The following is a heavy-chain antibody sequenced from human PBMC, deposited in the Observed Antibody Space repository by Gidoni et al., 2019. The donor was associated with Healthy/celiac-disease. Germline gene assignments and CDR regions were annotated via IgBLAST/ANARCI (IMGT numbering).Heavy chain of an antibody. J-gene: IGHJ4*02. CDR1: GGFISSSSYY. Sequence: QLQLQESGPGLVKPSETLSLTCTVPGGFISSSSYYWGWIRQPPGKGLEWIGSIYYSGSTYYNPSLKSRVTISVDTSKNQFSLKLSSVTAADTAVYYCARPGVTTANWGQGTLVTVSS. CDR2: IYYSGST. V-gene: IGHV4-39*01. D-gene: IGHD4-17*01. CDR3: ARPGVTTAN.